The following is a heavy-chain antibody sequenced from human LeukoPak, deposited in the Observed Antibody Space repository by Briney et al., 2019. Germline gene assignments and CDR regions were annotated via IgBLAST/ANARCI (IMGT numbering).Heavy chain of an antibody. J-gene: IGHJ1*01. Sequence: PGGSLRLSCAVSGFTVDSNYMSWVRQTPGKGLEWVSVIYSGGSTYYADSVKGRFTISRDNSKNTLYLQMNSLRAEDTAVYYCARVWQLMAEFQHWGQGTLVTVSS. CDR3: ARVWQLMAEFQH. V-gene: IGHV3-66*01. D-gene: IGHD4-23*01. CDR2: IYSGGST. CDR1: GFTVDSNY.